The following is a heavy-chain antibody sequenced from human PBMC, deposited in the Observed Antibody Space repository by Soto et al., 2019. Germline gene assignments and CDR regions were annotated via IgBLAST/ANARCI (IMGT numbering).Heavy chain of an antibody. CDR1: GDSVSSISVA. J-gene: IGHJ6*02. Sequence: SQTLSLPCAISGDSVSSISVAWNWIRQSPSRGPEWLGRTYYRSKWYTDYAVSVKSRITINPDTSKNQFSLQLNSVTPEDTAVYYCARERTNGMDVWGQGTTVPSP. CDR2: TYYRSKWYT. CDR3: ARERTNGMDV. V-gene: IGHV6-1*01.